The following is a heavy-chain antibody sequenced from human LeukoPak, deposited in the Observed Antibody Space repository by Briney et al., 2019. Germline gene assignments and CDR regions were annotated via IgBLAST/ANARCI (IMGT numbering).Heavy chain of an antibody. D-gene: IGHD2-21*01. CDR2: IYYSGSI. J-gene: IGHJ4*02. CDR3: ARVPYRQSYWGPFDY. V-gene: IGHV4-61*01. CDR1: GGSVSSGSYY. Sequence: SETLSLTCTVSGGSVSSGSYYWSWIRQPPGKGLEWIGYIYYSGSINYNPSLKSRVTISVDTSKNQFSLKLSSVTAADTAVYYCARVPYRQSYWGPFDYWGQGTLVTVSS.